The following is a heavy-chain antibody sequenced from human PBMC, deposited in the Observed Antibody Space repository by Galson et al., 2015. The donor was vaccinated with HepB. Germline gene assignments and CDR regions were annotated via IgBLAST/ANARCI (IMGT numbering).Heavy chain of an antibody. CDR3: ARVRSRDGYFFDY. D-gene: IGHD5-24*01. CDR1: GGSFSNYI. V-gene: IGHV1-69*13. Sequence: SVKVSCKASGGSFSNYIMSWVRQAPGQGLEWMGGITLMFGTANYAQKFQGRVTIIADESTNTVYLELTSLRSEDTAVYYCARVRSRDGYFFDYWDQGTLVTVSS. J-gene: IGHJ4*02. CDR2: ITLMFGTA.